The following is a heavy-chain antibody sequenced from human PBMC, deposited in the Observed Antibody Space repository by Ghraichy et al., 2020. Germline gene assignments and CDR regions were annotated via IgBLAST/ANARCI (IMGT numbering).Heavy chain of an antibody. CDR3: ARDPVSSGWYYFDY. J-gene: IGHJ4*02. CDR1: GFTFSSYG. CDR2: IWYDGSNK. Sequence: GGSLRLSCAASGFTFSSYGMHWVRQAPGKGLEWVAVIWYDGSNKYYADSVKGRFTISRDNSKNTLYLQMNSLRAEDTAVYYCARDPVSSGWYYFDYWGQGTLVTVSS. D-gene: IGHD6-19*01. V-gene: IGHV3-33*08.